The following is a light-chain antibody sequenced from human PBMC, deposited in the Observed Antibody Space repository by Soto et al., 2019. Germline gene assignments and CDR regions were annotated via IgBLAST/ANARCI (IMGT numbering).Light chain of an antibody. CDR3: QQYNTFSWT. V-gene: IGKV1-5*01. Sequence: DIQMTHSPSTLSASVGDRVIITCRASEFISSWLAWYQQKPGKAPKLLIYDTSTLASGVPSRFSGSGSGTDFTLTISSLQPDDFATYYCQQYNTFSWTFGPGTRVEIK. CDR2: DTS. CDR1: EFISSW. J-gene: IGKJ1*01.